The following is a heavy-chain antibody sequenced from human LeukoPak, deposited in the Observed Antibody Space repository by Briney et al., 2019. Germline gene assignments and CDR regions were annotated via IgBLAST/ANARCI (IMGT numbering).Heavy chain of an antibody. CDR1: GFTFSSYS. V-gene: IGHV3-21*01. CDR3: ARFIGPEYSSGWYEHY. CDR2: ISSSSSYI. J-gene: IGHJ4*02. D-gene: IGHD6-19*01. Sequence: KPGGSLRLSCAASGFTFSSYSMNWIRQAPGKGLEWVSSISSSSSYIYYADPVKGRFTIARDNAKNSLYLQMNSLRAEDTAVYYCARFIGPEYSSGWYEHYWGQGTLVTVSS.